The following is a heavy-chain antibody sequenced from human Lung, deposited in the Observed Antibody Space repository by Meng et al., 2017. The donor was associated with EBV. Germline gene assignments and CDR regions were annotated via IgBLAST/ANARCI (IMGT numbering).Heavy chain of an antibody. CDR3: SRDLAGSDDY. J-gene: IGHJ4*02. CDR1: GFTFSRYW. V-gene: IGHV3-74*01. D-gene: IGHD1-14*01. Sequence: EVQLLVSVGSLPQPGGSLRSSCAASGFTFSRYWMHWVRQVPGKVLVWVSRINENGAITTYADSVEGRFTISRDNAKNTVYLQMNSLRAEDTAVYYCSRDLAGSDDYWGQGTLVTVSS. CDR2: INENGAIT.